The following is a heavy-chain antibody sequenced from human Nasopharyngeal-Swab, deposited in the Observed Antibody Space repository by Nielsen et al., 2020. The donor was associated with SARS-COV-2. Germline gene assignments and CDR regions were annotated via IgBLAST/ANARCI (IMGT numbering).Heavy chain of an antibody. CDR2: ITNSGGSA. Sequence: GESLKISCAASGFTFSTYAMSWVRQAPGKGLEWVSIITNSGGSAYYADSVKGRFTISRDNSKNTLYLQMSSLRAEDTAVYYCAKDRIGYCTKGVCYNSGMDVWGQGTTVTVSS. D-gene: IGHD2-8*01. V-gene: IGHV3-23*01. CDR3: AKDRIGYCTKGVCYNSGMDV. J-gene: IGHJ6*02. CDR1: GFTFSTYA.